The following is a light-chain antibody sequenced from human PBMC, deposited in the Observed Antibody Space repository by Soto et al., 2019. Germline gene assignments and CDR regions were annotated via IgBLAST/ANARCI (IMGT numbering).Light chain of an antibody. V-gene: IGKV1-5*03. CDR1: DNIVHW. J-gene: IGKJ1*01. CDR2: KAA. CDR3: QHYNSFSRT. Sequence: DIQMTQSPSTLSASDRDRVAITCRASDNIVHWVAWYQQKPGKAPKLLIYKAANLADEVPSRFAGSGSGTDFTLTITRLQPDDFATYYCQHYNSFSRTFGQGTKVDIK.